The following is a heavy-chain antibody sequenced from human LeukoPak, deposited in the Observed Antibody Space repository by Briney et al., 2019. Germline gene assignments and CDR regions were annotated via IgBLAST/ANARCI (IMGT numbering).Heavy chain of an antibody. D-gene: IGHD3-9*01. J-gene: IGHJ5*02. Sequence: ASVKVSCKASGYTFTSYGISWVRQAPGKGLEWMGWISAYNGNTNYAQKLQGRVTMTTDTSTSTAYMELRSLRSDDTAVYYCARGGLRYFDWLLYRPNWFDPWGQGTLVTVSS. V-gene: IGHV1-18*01. CDR1: GYTFTSYG. CDR2: ISAYNGNT. CDR3: ARGGLRYFDWLLYRPNWFDP.